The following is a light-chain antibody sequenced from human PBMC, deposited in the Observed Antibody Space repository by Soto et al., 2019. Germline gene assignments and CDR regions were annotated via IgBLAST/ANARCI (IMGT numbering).Light chain of an antibody. V-gene: IGKV3-15*01. CDR2: GAS. Sequence: EIVMTQSPATLSVSPGERVTLSCRASQSVYSTLAWYQQKPGQAPRLLIYGASTRATGIPARFSGTGSATEFTLTISSLQSEDSAVYYCQQYNKWPLTFGGGTKVEIK. CDR3: QQYNKWPLT. J-gene: IGKJ4*01. CDR1: QSVYST.